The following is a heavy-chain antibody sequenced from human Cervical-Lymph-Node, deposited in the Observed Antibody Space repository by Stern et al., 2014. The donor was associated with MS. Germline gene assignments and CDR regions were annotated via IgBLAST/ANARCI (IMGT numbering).Heavy chain of an antibody. CDR3: ARGGAVTTSDYYLDY. Sequence: EQLVESGGGVVQPGRSLRLSCAASGFTFSYHAMHWVRQAPGKGLEWVALISYDGSDKNDADSVKGRFTISRDNSRNTLYLQMNSLRVDDTAVYYCARGGAVTTSDYYLDYWGQGILVTVSS. D-gene: IGHD4-17*01. CDR1: GFTFSYHA. J-gene: IGHJ4*02. CDR2: ISYDGSDK. V-gene: IGHV3-30*01.